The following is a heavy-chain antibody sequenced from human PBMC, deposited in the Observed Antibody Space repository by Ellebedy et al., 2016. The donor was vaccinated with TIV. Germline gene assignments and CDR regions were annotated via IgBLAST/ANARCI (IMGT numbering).Heavy chain of an antibody. CDR1: GFTFSGYW. Sequence: GESLKISCEVSGFTFSGYWMHWVRQAPGKGLVWVSRITTHDEKYADSVKGRFTVSRDNAKNTVYLQMNRLRAEDTAVYYCGRILGGSGSRSEAIDYWGQGSLVIVSS. J-gene: IGHJ4*02. CDR3: GRILGGSGSRSEAIDY. D-gene: IGHD5-12*01. V-gene: IGHV3-74*03. CDR2: ITTHDE.